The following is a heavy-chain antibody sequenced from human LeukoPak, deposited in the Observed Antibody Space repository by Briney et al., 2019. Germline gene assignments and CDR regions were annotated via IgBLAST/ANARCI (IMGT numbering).Heavy chain of an antibody. V-gene: IGHV3-64*01. D-gene: IGHD2-15*01. J-gene: IGHJ3*02. CDR2: ISSNGGST. CDR3: ARDLEGYCSGGSCYSPAFDI. CDR1: GFTFSSYA. Sequence: GGSLRLSCAASGFTFSSYAMHWVRQAPGKGLEYVSAISSNGGSTYYAHSVKGRFTISRDNSKDTLYIQMGRLRAEDMAVYYWARDLEGYCSGGSCYSPAFDIWGQGTMVTVSS.